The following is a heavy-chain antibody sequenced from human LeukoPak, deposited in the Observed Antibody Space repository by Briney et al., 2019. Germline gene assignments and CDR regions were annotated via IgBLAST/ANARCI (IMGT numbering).Heavy chain of an antibody. J-gene: IGHJ6*02. CDR1: GYTFTSYG. CDR2: ISAYNGNT. D-gene: IGHD2-2*01. CDR3: ARDRACSSTSCPYYYYGMDV. V-gene: IGHV1-18*01. Sequence: GSVKVSCKASGYTFTSYGISWVRQAPGQGLEWMGWISAYNGNTNYAQKLQGRVTITTDTATSTAYMELRSLRSDDTAVYYCARDRACSSTSCPYYYYGMDVWGQGTTVTVSS.